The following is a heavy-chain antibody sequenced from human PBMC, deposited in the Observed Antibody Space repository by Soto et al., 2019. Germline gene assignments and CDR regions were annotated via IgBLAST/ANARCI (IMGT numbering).Heavy chain of an antibody. V-gene: IGHV3-23*01. CDR1: GFSFGSYA. CDR2: ISGSDGKT. D-gene: IGHD3-3*01. Sequence: GGSLRLSCAASGFSFGSYALSWVRQAPGKGLEWVSTISGSDGKTFYADSVKGRFSVSRDTSQSTLYLQMNSLRADDTAMYYCARWSYLDYWGQGTRVTVSS. CDR3: ARWSYLDY. J-gene: IGHJ4*02.